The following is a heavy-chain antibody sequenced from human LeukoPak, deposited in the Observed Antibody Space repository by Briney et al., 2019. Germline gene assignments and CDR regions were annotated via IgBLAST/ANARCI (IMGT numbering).Heavy chain of an antibody. CDR3: ARGLTSRSSDY. CDR1: GGSISSYY. D-gene: IGHD3-22*01. V-gene: IGHV4-59*08. CDR2: IYYSGST. Sequence: SETLSLTCTVSGGSISSYYWSWIRQPPGKGLEWIGYIYYSGSTNYNPSLKSRVTISVDTSKNQFSLKLSSVTAADTAVYYCARGLTSRSSDYWGQGTLVTVSS. J-gene: IGHJ4*02.